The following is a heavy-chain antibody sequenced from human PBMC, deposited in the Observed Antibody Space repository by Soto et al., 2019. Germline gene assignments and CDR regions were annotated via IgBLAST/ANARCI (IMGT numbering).Heavy chain of an antibody. D-gene: IGHD1-7*01. CDR1: GYTFINNY. CDR2: INPSGGNT. J-gene: IGHJ5*02. Sequence: RASVKVSCKASGYTFINNYMHWVRQAPGQGLEWMGIINPSGGNTIYAQRFQGRVTMTRDTSTSTVYMELSSLRSEDTAVYYCARLPDMTGTAGWFDPWGQGTLVTVSS. CDR3: ARLPDMTGTAGWFDP. V-gene: IGHV1-46*01.